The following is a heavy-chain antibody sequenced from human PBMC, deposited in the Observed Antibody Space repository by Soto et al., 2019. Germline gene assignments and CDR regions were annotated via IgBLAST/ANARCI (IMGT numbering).Heavy chain of an antibody. CDR3: AGAYSSGWHH. J-gene: IGHJ5*02. CDR2: ISYDGSNK. D-gene: IGHD6-19*01. V-gene: IGHV3-30-3*01. CDR1: GFTFSSYA. Sequence: GXXLRLSFAASGFTFSSYAMHWVRQAPGKGLEWVAVISYDGSNKYYADSVKGRFTISRDNSKNTLYLQMNSLRAEDTAVYYCAGAYSSGWHHWGQGTLVTVSS.